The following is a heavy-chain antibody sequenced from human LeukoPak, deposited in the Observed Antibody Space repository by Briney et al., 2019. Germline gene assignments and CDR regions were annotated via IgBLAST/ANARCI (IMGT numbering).Heavy chain of an antibody. CDR1: GFTFSNYA. D-gene: IGHD1-26*01. J-gene: IGHJ4*02. Sequence: GGSLRLSCAASGFTFSNYAIHWVRQAPGKGLEWVGFIWYDGSNNYHADFVKGRFTISRDNSKNTVHLQMNSLRAEDTAVYYCAKDKGLISGKYYFDYWGQGALVTVPS. CDR3: AKDKGLISGKYYFDY. V-gene: IGHV3-30*02. CDR2: IWYDGSNN.